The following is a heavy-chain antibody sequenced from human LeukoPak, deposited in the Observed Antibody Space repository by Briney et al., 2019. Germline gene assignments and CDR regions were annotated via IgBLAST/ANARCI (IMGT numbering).Heavy chain of an antibody. Sequence: GGSLRLSCAASGFTFSSYAMSWVRQAPGKGLEWVSSISGSGGSTYYADSVKGRFTISRDNSKNTLYLQMNSLRAEDTAVYYCARRAGAYSHPYDYWGQGTLVTVSS. CDR2: ISGSGGST. J-gene: IGHJ4*02. V-gene: IGHV3-23*01. CDR1: GFTFSSYA. CDR3: ARRAGAYSHPYDY. D-gene: IGHD4/OR15-4a*01.